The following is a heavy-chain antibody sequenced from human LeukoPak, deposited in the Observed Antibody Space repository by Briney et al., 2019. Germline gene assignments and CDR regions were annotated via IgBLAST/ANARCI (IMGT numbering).Heavy chain of an antibody. V-gene: IGHV4-30-2*01. Sequence: PSETLSLTCAVSGGSISSGGYSWRWIRQPPGKGLEWIGYIYHSGSAYYNPSLKSRVTISVDRSKNQFSLKLSSVTAADTAVYYCARGPYGYNPFDYWGQGTLVTVSS. J-gene: IGHJ4*02. D-gene: IGHD5-24*01. CDR2: IYHSGSA. CDR3: ARGPYGYNPFDY. CDR1: GGSISSGGYS.